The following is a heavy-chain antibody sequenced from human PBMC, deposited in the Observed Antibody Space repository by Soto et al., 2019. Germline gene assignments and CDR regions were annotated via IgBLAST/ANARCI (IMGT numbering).Heavy chain of an antibody. Sequence: SDTLSLTCTVSGGSISSYYWSWVRQPPGKGLEWIGYIYYSGSTNYNPSLKSRVTISVDTSKNQFSLKLSSVTAADTAVYYCARAESSGWFDYWGQGTLVTVSS. CDR3: ARAESSGWFDY. CDR2: IYYSGST. V-gene: IGHV4-59*01. CDR1: GGSISSYY. J-gene: IGHJ4*02. D-gene: IGHD6-19*01.